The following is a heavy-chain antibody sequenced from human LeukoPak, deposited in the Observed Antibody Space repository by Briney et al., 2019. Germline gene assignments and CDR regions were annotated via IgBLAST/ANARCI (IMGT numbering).Heavy chain of an antibody. J-gene: IGHJ1*01. CDR3: ARGPAATQRWPYFPH. Sequence: GASVKVSCKASGYTFTSYGISWVRQAPGQGLEWMGWISAYNGNTNYAQKFQGRVTITADKSTSTAYMELSSLRSEDTAVYYCARGPAATQRWPYFPHWGQGTLVTVSS. D-gene: IGHD2-2*01. V-gene: IGHV1-18*01. CDR1: GYTFTSYG. CDR2: ISAYNGNT.